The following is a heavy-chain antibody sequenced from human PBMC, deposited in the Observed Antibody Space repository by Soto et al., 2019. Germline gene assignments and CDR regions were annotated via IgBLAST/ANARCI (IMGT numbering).Heavy chain of an antibody. V-gene: IGHV4-31*03. CDR1: GDSIGGVGY. Sequence: SETLSLTCTVSGDSIGGVGYWSWIRQFPGRGLEWIGCISSSGSTYYNPTLNNRISLSLDTSQNQFSLKLHSVTAADTAVYYCARSGVTGIVIPSHWFDPWGQGNLVTVSS. J-gene: IGHJ5*02. CDR3: ARSGVTGIVIPSHWFDP. D-gene: IGHD2-21*02. CDR2: ISSSGST.